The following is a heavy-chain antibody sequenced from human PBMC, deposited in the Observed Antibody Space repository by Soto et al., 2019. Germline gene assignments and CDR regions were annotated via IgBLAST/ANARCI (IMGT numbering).Heavy chain of an antibody. CDR3: ARVDTAMDISYWYFDL. J-gene: IGHJ2*01. V-gene: IGHV1-69*01. Sequence: QVQLVQSGAEVKKPGSSVKVSCKASGGTFSSYAISWVRQAPGQGLEWMGGIIPIFGTANYAQKFQGRVTITADESTSTAYMELSSLRSEDTALYYCARVDTAMDISYWYFDLWGRGTLVTVSS. D-gene: IGHD5-18*01. CDR1: GGTFSSYA. CDR2: IIPIFGTA.